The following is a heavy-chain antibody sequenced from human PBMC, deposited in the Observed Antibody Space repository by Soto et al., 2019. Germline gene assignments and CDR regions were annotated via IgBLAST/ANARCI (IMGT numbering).Heavy chain of an antibody. D-gene: IGHD2-15*01. CDR1: GYTFTSYG. V-gene: IGHV1-18*01. CDR2: ISAYNGNT. J-gene: IGHJ4*02. Sequence: ASVKVSCKASGYTFTSYGISWVRQAPGQGLEWMGWISAYNGNTNYAQKLQGRVTMTTDTSTSTAYMELRSLRSDDTAVYYCARARRVGYCSGGSCVHYFDYWGQGTMVTVYS. CDR3: ARARRVGYCSGGSCVHYFDY.